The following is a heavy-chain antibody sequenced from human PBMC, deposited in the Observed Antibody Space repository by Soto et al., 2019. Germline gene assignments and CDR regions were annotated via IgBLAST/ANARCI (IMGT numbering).Heavy chain of an antibody. J-gene: IGHJ4*02. CDR1: GFTFSSYS. V-gene: IGHV3-48*02. CDR2: ISSSSNVI. D-gene: IGHD5-12*01. CDR3: TTSVGASGYEFY. Sequence: EVQLVESGGGLVQPRGSLRLSCVASGFTFSSYSMNWVRQAPGQGLEWVSYISSSSNVIYYAESVKGRFTISRDNAKNSLYLQMNSLRDEDTAVYYCTTSVGASGYEFYWGQGTLVTVSS.